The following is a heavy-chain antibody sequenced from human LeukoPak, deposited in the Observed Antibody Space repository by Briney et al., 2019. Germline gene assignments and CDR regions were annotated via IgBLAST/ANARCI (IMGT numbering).Heavy chain of an antibody. Sequence: GGSPRLSCAASGFTVSNNYMTWVRQAPGKGLEWVSVMYRVGNTYYADFVKGRFTISRDNFKNTLHLQMNSLRVEDTALYYCARGLTVGATGVWAFDIWGQGTMVTVSS. CDR1: GFTVSNNY. V-gene: IGHV3-66*01. D-gene: IGHD1-26*01. CDR2: MYRVGNT. CDR3: ARGLTVGATGVWAFDI. J-gene: IGHJ3*02.